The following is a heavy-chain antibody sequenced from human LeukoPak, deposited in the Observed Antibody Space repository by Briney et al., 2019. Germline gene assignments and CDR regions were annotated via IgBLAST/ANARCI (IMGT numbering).Heavy chain of an antibody. Sequence: GSSVKVSCKASGGTFSSYAISWVRQAPGQGLEWMGGIIPIFGTANYAQKFQGRVTITADESTSTAYMELSSLRSEDTAVYYCARGRYSSSWYLVGNWFDPWGQGTLVTVSS. J-gene: IGHJ5*02. CDR3: ARGRYSSSWYLVGNWFDP. D-gene: IGHD6-13*01. CDR1: GGTFSSYA. V-gene: IGHV1-69*01. CDR2: IIPIFGTA.